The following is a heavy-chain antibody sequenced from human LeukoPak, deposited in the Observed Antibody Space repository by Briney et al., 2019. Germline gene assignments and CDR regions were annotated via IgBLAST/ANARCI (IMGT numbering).Heavy chain of an antibody. D-gene: IGHD1-1*01. CDR3: VRDPSGSGFAFDS. CDR2: ISGSGGST. Sequence: GGSLRLSCAASGFTFSSYAMSWVRQAPGKGLEWVSAISGSGGSTYYADPVKGRFTISRDNSKNTLYLQMNSLRAEDTAVYYCVRDPSGSGFAFDSWGQGALVTVSS. J-gene: IGHJ4*02. CDR1: GFTFSSYA. V-gene: IGHV3-23*01.